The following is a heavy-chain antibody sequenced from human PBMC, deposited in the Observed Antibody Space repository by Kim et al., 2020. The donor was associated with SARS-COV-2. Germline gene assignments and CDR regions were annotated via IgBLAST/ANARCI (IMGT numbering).Heavy chain of an antibody. CDR3: ARTWYYFDY. V-gene: IGHV4-34*01. Sequence: GSTNYNPSLKSRVTISVDTSKNQFSLKLSSVTAADTAVYYCARTWYYFDYWGQGTLVTVSS. J-gene: IGHJ4*02. D-gene: IGHD2-15*01. CDR2: GST.